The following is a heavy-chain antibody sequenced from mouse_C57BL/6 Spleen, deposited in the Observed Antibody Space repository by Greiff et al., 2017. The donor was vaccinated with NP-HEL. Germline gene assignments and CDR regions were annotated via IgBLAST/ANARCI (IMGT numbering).Heavy chain of an antibody. CDR1: GFTFSSYG. J-gene: IGHJ2*01. CDR2: ISSGGSYT. D-gene: IGHD2-5*01. CDR3: ARQGYSNYVNFDY. Sequence: EVQGVESGGDLVKPGGSLKLSCAASGFTFSSYGMSWVRQTPDKRLEWVATISSGGSYTYYPNSVKGRFTISIDNAKNTLYLQMSSLKSEDTAMYYCARQGYSNYVNFDYWGQGTTLTVSS. V-gene: IGHV5-6*01.